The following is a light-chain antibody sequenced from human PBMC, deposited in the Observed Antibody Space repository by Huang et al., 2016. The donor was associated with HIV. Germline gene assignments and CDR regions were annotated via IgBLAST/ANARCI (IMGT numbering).Light chain of an antibody. CDR1: QVISNS. Sequence: DIQMTQSPSSLSASIGDRVTITCRASQVISNSLAWYQQKPGKVPQLLISGASTLQSGVPSRFSGSGSGTDFTLTISSLQPEDVATYYCQKYDSVPFTFGPGTKVDIK. J-gene: IGKJ3*01. V-gene: IGKV1-27*01. CDR3: QKYDSVPFT. CDR2: GAS.